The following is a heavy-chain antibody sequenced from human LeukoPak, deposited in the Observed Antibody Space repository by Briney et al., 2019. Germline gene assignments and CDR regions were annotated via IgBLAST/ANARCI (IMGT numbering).Heavy chain of an antibody. V-gene: IGHV3-66*01. CDR1: GFTVSSNY. Sequence: GGSLRLSCAASGFTVSSNYMSGVRQAPGKGLEWVSVIYSDGSTDYADFGKGRFTISRDKYKNTLYLQMNSLRVEGTAVYYCAAPQRAGYNSRQFDYWGQGTLVTVSS. CDR2: IYSDGST. CDR3: AAPQRAGYNSRQFDY. J-gene: IGHJ4*02. D-gene: IGHD5-24*01.